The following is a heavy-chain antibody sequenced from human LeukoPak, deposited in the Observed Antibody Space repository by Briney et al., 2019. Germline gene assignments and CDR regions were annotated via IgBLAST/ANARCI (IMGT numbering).Heavy chain of an antibody. V-gene: IGHV3-23*01. D-gene: IGHD2-2*01. J-gene: IGHJ4*02. CDR2: ISGSGSST. CDR3: AKQRRALVVPSTLDY. Sequence: GGSLRLSCAASGFTFNYYALSWVRQAPGKGLQWVSAISGSGSSTYHADSVQGRFATSRDNSKNTLYLHMVSLRAEDTAIYYCAKQRRALVVPSTLDYWGQGTLVTVSS. CDR1: GFTFNYYA.